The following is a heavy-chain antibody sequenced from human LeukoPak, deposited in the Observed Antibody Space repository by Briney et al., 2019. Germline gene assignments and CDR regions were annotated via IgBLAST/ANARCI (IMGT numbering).Heavy chain of an antibody. Sequence: GGSLRLSCAASGFTFSNYWMGWVRQAPVKGLEWVANIKQDGSEKYYVDSVKGRFTISRDNAKDSLYLQMNSLRAEDTAVYYCVHGGTTFDYWGQGTLVTVSS. CDR2: IKQDGSEK. V-gene: IGHV3-7*01. J-gene: IGHJ4*02. CDR3: VHGGTTFDY. CDR1: GFTFSNYW. D-gene: IGHD3-16*01.